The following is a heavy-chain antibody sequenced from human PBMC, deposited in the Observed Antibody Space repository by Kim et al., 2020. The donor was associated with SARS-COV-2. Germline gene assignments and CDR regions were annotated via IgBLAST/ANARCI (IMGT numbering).Heavy chain of an antibody. V-gene: IGHV1-2*06. J-gene: IGHJ5*02. CDR2: INPNSGGT. CDR1: GYTFTGYY. CDR3: AKERLGYCSGGSCYETATSWFDP. D-gene: IGHD2-15*01. Sequence: ASVKVSCKASGYTFTGYYMHWVRQAPGQGLEWMGRINPNSGGTKYAQKFQGRVTMTRDTSISIAYMELSRLKYDDTAVYYCAKERLGYCSGGSCYETATSWFDPWGQGTLVTVSS.